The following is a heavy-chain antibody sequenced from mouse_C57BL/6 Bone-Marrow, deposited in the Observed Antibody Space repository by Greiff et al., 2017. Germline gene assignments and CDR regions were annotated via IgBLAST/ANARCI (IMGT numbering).Heavy chain of an antibody. V-gene: IGHV5-6*01. CDR2: ISSGGSYT. J-gene: IGHJ3*01. Sequence: DVLLVESGGDLVKPGGSLKLSCAASGFTFSSYGMSWVRQTPDKRLEWVANISSGGSYTLYPDRVKGRFTISRDNAKNTLYLQMSGLKSEDTAMYYCARHDDGAYWGQGTLVTVSA. CDR3: ARHDDGAY. D-gene: IGHD2-12*01. CDR1: GFTFSSYG.